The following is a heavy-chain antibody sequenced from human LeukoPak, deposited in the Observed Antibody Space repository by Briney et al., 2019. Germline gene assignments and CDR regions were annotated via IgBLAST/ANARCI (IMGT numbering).Heavy chain of an antibody. Sequence: SETLSLTCTVSGGSISSGGYYWSWIRQPPGKGLEWIGYIYHSGSTYYNPSLKSRVTISVDRSKNQFSLKLSSVTAADTAVYYCARVGPYYYDSSGPPWFDYWGQGTLVTVSS. V-gene: IGHV4-30-2*01. J-gene: IGHJ4*02. CDR3: ARVGPYYYDSSGPPWFDY. D-gene: IGHD3-22*01. CDR2: IYHSGST. CDR1: GGSISSGGYY.